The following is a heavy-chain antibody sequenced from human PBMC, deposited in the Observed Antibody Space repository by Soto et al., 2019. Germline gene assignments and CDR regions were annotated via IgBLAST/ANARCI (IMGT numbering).Heavy chain of an antibody. CDR3: AGWNYESGLDV. CDR1: GFSLNTNGMG. D-gene: IGHD1-7*01. Sequence: QITLKESGPTLVRPTQTLTLTCSFSGFSLNTNGMGVGWIRQPPGKALEWLAFIYWDEDKSYSPSLKTRLTVTTDTSKNEVVLTLTNLDPVDTGTYYCAGWNYESGLDVWGQGTTVTVSS. J-gene: IGHJ6*02. CDR2: IYWDEDK. V-gene: IGHV2-5*02.